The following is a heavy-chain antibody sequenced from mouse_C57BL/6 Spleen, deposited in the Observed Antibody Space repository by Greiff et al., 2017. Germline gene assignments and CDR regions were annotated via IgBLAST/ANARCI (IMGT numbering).Heavy chain of an antibody. V-gene: IGHV1-82*01. J-gene: IGHJ2*01. Sequence: QVQLQQSGPELVKPGASGKISCKASGYAFSSSWMNWVKQRPGKGLGWIGRIYPGDGDTNYNGKFKGKATLTADKSSSTAYMQLSSLTSEDSAVYFCARDSNYFDYWGQGTTLTVSS. CDR1: GYAFSSSW. CDR2: IYPGDGDT. CDR3: ARDSNYFDY. D-gene: IGHD2-5*01.